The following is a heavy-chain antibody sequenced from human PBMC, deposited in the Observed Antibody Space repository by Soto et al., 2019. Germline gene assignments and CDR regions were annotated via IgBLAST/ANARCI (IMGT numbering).Heavy chain of an antibody. J-gene: IGHJ6*02. CDR1: GFTFVDLG. D-gene: IGHD2-8*01. CDR2: ISYDGSNK. CDR3: AKDHDAYGMDV. V-gene: IGHV3-30*18. Sequence: GGSLRLSWAASGFTFVDLGMPRVLQAPGKGLEWVAVISYDGSNKYYADSVKGRFNISRDNSKNTLYLQMNSLRAEDTAVYYCAKDHDAYGMDVWGQGTTVTVSS.